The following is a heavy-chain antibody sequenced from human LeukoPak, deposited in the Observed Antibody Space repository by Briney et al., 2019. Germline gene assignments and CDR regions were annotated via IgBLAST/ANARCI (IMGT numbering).Heavy chain of an antibody. J-gene: IGHJ4*02. CDR2: ISYSGST. Sequence: SETLSLTCTVSGGSISSYYWSWIRLPPGKGLKWIGFISYSGSTNYNPSLRSRVTISLDTSKNQFSLHLSSVTGADTAVYYCARGGPGSGWHYYLDYWGQGTLVTVSS. D-gene: IGHD3-22*01. V-gene: IGHV4-59*01. CDR1: GGSISSYY. CDR3: ARGGPGSGWHYYLDY.